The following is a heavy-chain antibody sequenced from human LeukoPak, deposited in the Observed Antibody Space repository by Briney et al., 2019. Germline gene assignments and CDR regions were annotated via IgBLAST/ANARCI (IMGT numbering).Heavy chain of an antibody. CDR1: GFTFSNYA. V-gene: IGHV3-23*01. CDR3: AKILVRTRYYFDY. J-gene: IGHJ4*02. CDR2: ISGSGGST. Sequence: GGSLRLSCAAAGFTFSNYAMHWVRQAPGKGLEWVSAISGSGGSTYYADSVKGRFTISRDNSKNTLYLQMNSLRAEDTAVYYCAKILVRTRYYFDYWGQGTLVTVSS. D-gene: IGHD3-9*01.